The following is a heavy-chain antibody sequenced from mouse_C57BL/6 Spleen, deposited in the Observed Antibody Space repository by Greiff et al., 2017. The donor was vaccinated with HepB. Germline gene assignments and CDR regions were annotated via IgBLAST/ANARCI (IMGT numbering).Heavy chain of an antibody. D-gene: IGHD1-1*01. V-gene: IGHV5-4*01. CDR1: GFTFSSYA. CDR3: ASYGDAMDY. J-gene: IGHJ4*01. CDR2: ISDGGSYT. Sequence: EVQLVESGGGLVKPGGSLKLSCAASGFTFSSYAMSWVRQTPEKRLEWVATISDGGSYTYYPDNVKGRFTISRDNAKNNLYLQMSHLKSEDTAMYYCASYGDAMDYWGQGTSVTVSS.